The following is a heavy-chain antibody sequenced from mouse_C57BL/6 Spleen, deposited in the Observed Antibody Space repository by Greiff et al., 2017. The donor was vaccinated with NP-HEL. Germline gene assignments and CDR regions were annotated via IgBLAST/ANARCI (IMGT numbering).Heavy chain of an antibody. Sequence: VKLQQPGAELVRPGSSVKLSCKASGYTFTSYWMDWVKQRPGQGLEWIGNIYPSDSETHYNQKFKDKATLTVDKSSSTAYMQLSSLTSEDSAVYYCSRGRHYYAMDYWGQGTSVTVSS. CDR2: IYPSDSET. CDR3: SRGRHYYAMDY. J-gene: IGHJ4*01. CDR1: GYTFTSYW. V-gene: IGHV1-61*01.